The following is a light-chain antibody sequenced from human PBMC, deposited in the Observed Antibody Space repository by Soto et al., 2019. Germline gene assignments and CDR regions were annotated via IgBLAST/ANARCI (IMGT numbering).Light chain of an antibody. CDR1: QSVSSK. J-gene: IGKJ1*01. CDR3: QQYNNWPPWT. Sequence: EILMTGSRVNLGGCRVIKTNLSCRACQSVSSKLAWYQQKPGQAPRLLIYGASTRATGIPARFSGSGSGTEFTLTISSLQSEDFAVYYCQQYNNWPPWTFGQGTQVDIK. CDR2: GAS. V-gene: IGKV3-15*01.